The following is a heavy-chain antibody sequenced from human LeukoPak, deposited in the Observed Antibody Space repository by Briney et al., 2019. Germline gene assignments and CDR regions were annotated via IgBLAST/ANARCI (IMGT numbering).Heavy chain of an antibody. CDR2: INPSGGST. J-gene: IGHJ3*02. V-gene: IGHV1-46*01. CDR3: ARDRVFISSATYCGGDCYHAFDI. CDR1: GYTFTSYY. D-gene: IGHD2-21*02. Sequence: ASVKVSCKASGYTFTSYYMHWVRQAPGQGLEWMGIINPSGGSTSYAQKFQGRVTMTRDMSTSTVYMELSSLRSEDTAVYYCARDRVFISSATYCGGDCYHAFDIWGQGTMVTVSS.